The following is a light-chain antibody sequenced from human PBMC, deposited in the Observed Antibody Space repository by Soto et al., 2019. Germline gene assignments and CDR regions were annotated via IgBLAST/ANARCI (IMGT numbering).Light chain of an antibody. CDR1: SSDVGGYKY. CDR2: EVS. CDR3: SSYAGSNNFV. Sequence: QSVLTQPPSASGSPGQSVTISCTGTSSDVGGYKYVSWYQQHPGKAPKLMIYEVSKRPSGVPDRFSGSKSGNTASLTVSELQAEDEADYYCSSYAGSNNFVFGTGTKVTVL. V-gene: IGLV2-8*01. J-gene: IGLJ1*01.